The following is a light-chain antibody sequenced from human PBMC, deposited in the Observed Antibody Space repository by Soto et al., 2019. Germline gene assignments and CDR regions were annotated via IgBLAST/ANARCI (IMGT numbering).Light chain of an antibody. J-gene: IGKJ1*01. Sequence: EIVLTQSPGTLSLSPGERATLSCRASQSISSIYLAWYQQRPGRAPRLLIYGASSRATGIPDRFSGSGSGTDLTLTITRLEPEDFAVYYCQQYGSSPWTFGQGTKVDIK. CDR1: QSISSIY. CDR2: GAS. V-gene: IGKV3-20*01. CDR3: QQYGSSPWT.